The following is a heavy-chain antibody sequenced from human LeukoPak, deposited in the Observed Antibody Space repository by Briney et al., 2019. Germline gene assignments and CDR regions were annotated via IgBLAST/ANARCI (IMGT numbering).Heavy chain of an antibody. D-gene: IGHD3-22*01. J-gene: IGHJ4*02. Sequence: PPGRSLRLSCAASGFTFSSYAMSWVRQAPGKGLEWVSAISGSGGSTYYADSVKGRFTISRDNSKNTLYLQMNSLRAEDTAVYYCAKDPPYDSRSGGWGQGTLVTVSS. V-gene: IGHV3-23*01. CDR1: GFTFSSYA. CDR2: ISGSGGST. CDR3: AKDPPYDSRSGG.